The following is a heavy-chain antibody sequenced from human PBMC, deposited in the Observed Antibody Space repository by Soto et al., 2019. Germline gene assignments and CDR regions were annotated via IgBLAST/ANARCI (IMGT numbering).Heavy chain of an antibody. CDR2: IHYSVSA. CDR3: ARGVGGSGLNWFDP. V-gene: IGHV4-59*12. Sequence: NPSETLSLTCTFSGSSIIGYYWTWIRQSPERGLEWIGYIHYSVSANYNPSLNSRLTMSVDRSKSQFSMKLASVTAADTAVYYCARGVGGSGLNWFDPWGQGTLVTVSS. J-gene: IGHJ5*02. CDR1: GSSIIGYY. D-gene: IGHD6-19*01.